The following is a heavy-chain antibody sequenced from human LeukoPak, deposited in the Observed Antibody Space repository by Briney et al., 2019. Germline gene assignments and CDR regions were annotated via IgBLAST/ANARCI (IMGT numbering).Heavy chain of an antibody. CDR1: GFTFSNSW. Sequence: PGGSLRLSCVASGFTFSNSWMHWVRLAPGKGLVWVSRISSDGSSTNYADSVKDRFTISRDNAKNSLYLQMNSLRAEDTALYYCAREEPGLEPPIDYWGQGTLVTVSS. CDR2: ISSDGSST. CDR3: AREEPGLEPPIDY. V-gene: IGHV3-74*01. J-gene: IGHJ4*02. D-gene: IGHD1-1*01.